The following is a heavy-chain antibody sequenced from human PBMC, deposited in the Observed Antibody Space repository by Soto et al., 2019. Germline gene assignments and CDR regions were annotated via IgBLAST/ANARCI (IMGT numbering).Heavy chain of an antibody. Sequence: PGGSLRLSCAASGFTFSSYGMHWVRQAPGKGLEWVAVIWYDGSNKYYADSVKGRFTISRDNSKNTLYLQTNSLRAEDTAVYYCASDGYIYGNSGADYWGQGTLVTVSS. CDR3: ASDGYIYGNSGADY. V-gene: IGHV3-33*01. CDR1: GFTFSSYG. J-gene: IGHJ4*02. D-gene: IGHD5-18*01. CDR2: IWYDGSNK.